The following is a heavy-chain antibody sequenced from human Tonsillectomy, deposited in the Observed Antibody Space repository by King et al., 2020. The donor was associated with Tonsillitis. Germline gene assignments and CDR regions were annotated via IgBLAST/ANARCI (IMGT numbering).Heavy chain of an antibody. D-gene: IGHD3-22*01. J-gene: IGHJ4*02. CDR3: ARRNYYDSSGYWFDY. CDR2: IYYSGST. Sequence: LQLQESGPGLVKPSETLSLTCTVPGGSISSSSYYWGWIRQPPGKGLEWIGSIYYSGSTYYNPSLKSRVTISVDTSKNQFSLKLSSVTAADTAVYYCARRNYYDSSGYWFDYWGQGTLVTVSS. V-gene: IGHV4-39*01. CDR1: GGSISSSSYY.